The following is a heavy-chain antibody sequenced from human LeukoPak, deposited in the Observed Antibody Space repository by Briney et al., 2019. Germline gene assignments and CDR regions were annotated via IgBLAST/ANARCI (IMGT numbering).Heavy chain of an antibody. Sequence: GGSLRLSCAASGFTFSSYGMHWVRQAPGKGLEWVAVISYDGSNKYYADSVKGRFTISRDNSKNTLYLQMNSLRAEDTAVYYCAKRLGYCSGGSCWIGAFDIWGQGTMVTVSS. D-gene: IGHD2-15*01. CDR2: ISYDGSNK. CDR3: AKRLGYCSGGSCWIGAFDI. J-gene: IGHJ3*02. V-gene: IGHV3-30*18. CDR1: GFTFSSYG.